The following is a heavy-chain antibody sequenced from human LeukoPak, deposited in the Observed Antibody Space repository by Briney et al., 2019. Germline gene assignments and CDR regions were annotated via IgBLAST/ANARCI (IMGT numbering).Heavy chain of an antibody. CDR1: GYTLTELS. CDR2: FDPEDGET. Sequence: ASVKVSCKVSGYTLTELSMHWVRQAPGKGLEWMGGFDPEDGETIYAQKFQGRVTMTEDTSTDTAYMELSSLRSEDTAVYYCATDREVGATGMDDAFDIWGQGTMVTVSS. CDR3: ATDREVGATGMDDAFDI. D-gene: IGHD1-26*01. J-gene: IGHJ3*02. V-gene: IGHV1-24*01.